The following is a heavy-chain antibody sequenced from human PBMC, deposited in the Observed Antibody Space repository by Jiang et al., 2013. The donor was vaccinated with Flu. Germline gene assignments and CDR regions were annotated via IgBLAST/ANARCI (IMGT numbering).Heavy chain of an antibody. CDR1: GASYNHY. CDR3: VRGPWGTFDN. J-gene: IGHJ4*02. Sequence: LLKPSETLSLTCAGYGASYNHYWSWLRQPPGKGLEWIGEISHSGATNYNPSLKNRVTVSFGTSKNEVALQLKSVIAADTAVYYCVRGPWGTFDNWGRGTLVTVSS. D-gene: IGHD3-16*01. CDR2: ISHSGAT. V-gene: IGHV4-34*01.